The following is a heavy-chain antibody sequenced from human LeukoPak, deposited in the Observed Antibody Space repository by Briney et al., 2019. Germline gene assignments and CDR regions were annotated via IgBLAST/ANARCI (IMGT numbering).Heavy chain of an antibody. V-gene: IGHV4-34*01. CDR1: GGSFSGYY. Sequence: SETLSLTCAVYGGSFSGYYWSWIRQPPGKGLEWIGEINHSGSTNYNPSLKSRVTISVDTSKNQFSLKLSPVTAADTAVYYCARFKRYCSGGSCDYYYYYYMDVWGKGTTVTVSS. CDR2: INHSGST. J-gene: IGHJ6*03. D-gene: IGHD2-15*01. CDR3: ARFKRYCSGGSCDYYYYYYMDV.